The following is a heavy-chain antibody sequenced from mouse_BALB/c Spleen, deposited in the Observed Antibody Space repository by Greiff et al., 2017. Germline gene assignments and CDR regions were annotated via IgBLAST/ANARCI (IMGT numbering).Heavy chain of an antibody. Sequence: EVKVEESGAELVKPGASVKLSCTASGFNIKDTYMHWVKQRPEQGLEWIGRIDPANGNTKYDPKFQGKATITADTSSNTAYLQLSSLTSEDTAVYYCARWDYWGQGTTLTVSS. CDR2: IDPANGNT. V-gene: IGHV14-3*02. J-gene: IGHJ2*01. CDR3: ARWDY. CDR1: GFNIKDTY.